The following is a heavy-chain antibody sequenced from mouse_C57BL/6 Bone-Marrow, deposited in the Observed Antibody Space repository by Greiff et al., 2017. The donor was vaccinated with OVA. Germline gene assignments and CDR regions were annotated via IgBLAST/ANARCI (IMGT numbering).Heavy chain of an antibody. V-gene: IGHV1-55*01. CDR1: GYTFTSYW. J-gene: IGHJ3*01. CDR3: ARSDYGNYEWFAY. D-gene: IGHD2-1*01. CDR2: IYPGSGSN. Sequence: QVQLQQSGAELVKPGASVKMSCKASGYTFTSYWITWVKQRPGQGLEWIGDIYPGSGSNNYNEKFKSKATLTVDTSSSTAYMQLSSLSSEDSAVYYCARSDYGNYEWFAYWGQGTLVTVSA.